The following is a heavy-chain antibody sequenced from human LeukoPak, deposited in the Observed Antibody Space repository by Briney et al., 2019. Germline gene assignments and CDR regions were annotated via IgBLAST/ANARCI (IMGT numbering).Heavy chain of an antibody. CDR1: GFTFSSYA. CDR3: ARVRVTVTTYSGFDY. J-gene: IGHJ4*02. Sequence: PGRSLRLSCAASGFTFSSYAMHWVRQAPGKGLEWVAVISYDGSNKYYADSVKGRFTISRDNSKNTLYLQMNSLRAEDTAVYYCARVRVTVTTYSGFDYWGQGTLVTVSS. V-gene: IGHV3-30*04. D-gene: IGHD4-17*01. CDR2: ISYDGSNK.